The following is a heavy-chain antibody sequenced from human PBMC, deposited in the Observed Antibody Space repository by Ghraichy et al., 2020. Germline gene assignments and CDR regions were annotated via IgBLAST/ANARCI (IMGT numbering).Heavy chain of an antibody. CDR2: ISYIGST. D-gene: IGHD3-22*01. CDR1: GGSISSGAYY. CDR3: ARVQGAPFYYDSSGYYYFDY. Sequence: QTLSLTCNVSGGSISSGAYYWSWIRQHPGKGLEWIGFISYIGSTYYNPSLKSRLTLSVDTSENQFSLKLTSVTAADTAVYYCARVQGAPFYYDSSGYYYFDYWGQGTLVTVSS. J-gene: IGHJ4*02. V-gene: IGHV4-31*03.